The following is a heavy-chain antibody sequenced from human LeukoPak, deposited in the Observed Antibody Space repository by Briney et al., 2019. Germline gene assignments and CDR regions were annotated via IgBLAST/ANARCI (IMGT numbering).Heavy chain of an antibody. CDR2: IYYSGRT. J-gene: IGHJ3*01. CDR3: ARPHKGFASFDV. CDR1: GGSLSSSSYY. D-gene: IGHD2-21*01. Sequence: SETLSLTCTVSGGSLSSSSYYWAWIRQPPGKGLEWIGTIYYSGRTYHNPSLKSRVTISSDTSKNQFSLKLSSVTAADTAVYYCARPHKGFASFDVWGQGTMVTVSS. V-gene: IGHV4-39*01.